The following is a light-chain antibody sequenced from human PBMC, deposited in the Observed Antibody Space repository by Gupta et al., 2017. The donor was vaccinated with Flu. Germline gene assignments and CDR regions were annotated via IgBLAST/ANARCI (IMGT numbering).Light chain of an antibody. CDR3: CSYAGSYSGV. CDR2: DVS. J-gene: IGLJ3*02. CDR1: SSDVGGYNY. V-gene: IGLV2-11*01. Sequence: SSDVGGYNYCSWYQQHPGKAPQLMIYDVSKRPAGVPDRFSGSKSGNTASLTISGLQAEDEADYYCCSYAGSYSGVFGGGTKLTVL.